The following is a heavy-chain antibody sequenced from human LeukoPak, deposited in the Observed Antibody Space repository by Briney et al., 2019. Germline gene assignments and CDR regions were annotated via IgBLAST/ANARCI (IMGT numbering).Heavy chain of an antibody. V-gene: IGHV1-69*13. CDR3: ASNYDILPDY. CDR1: RGTFSSYA. Sequence: GASVKVSCKASRGTFSSYAISWVRQAPGQGLEWMGGIIPIFGTANYAQKFQGRVTITADESTSTAYMELSSLRSEDTAVYYCASNYDILPDYWGQGTLVTVSS. D-gene: IGHD3-9*01. J-gene: IGHJ4*02. CDR2: IIPIFGTA.